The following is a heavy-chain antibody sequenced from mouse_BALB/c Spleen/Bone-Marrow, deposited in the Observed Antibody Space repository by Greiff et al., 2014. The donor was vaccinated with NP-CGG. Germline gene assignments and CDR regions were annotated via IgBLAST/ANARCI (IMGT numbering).Heavy chain of an antibody. J-gene: IGHJ4*01. D-gene: IGHD1-2*01. CDR1: GFSLTNYG. V-gene: IGHV2-9*02. Sequence: VQLVESGPGLVAPSQSLSITCTVSGFSLTNYGVHWVRQPPGKGLEWLGVIWADGSTNYNSALMSRLSISKDNSESQVFFKTNSLQTDDTAMYYCARITTATGAMDYWGQGTSVTVSS. CDR3: ARITTATGAMDY. CDR2: IWADGST.